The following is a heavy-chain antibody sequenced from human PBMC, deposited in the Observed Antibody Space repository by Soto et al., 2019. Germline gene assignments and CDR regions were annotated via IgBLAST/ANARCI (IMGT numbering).Heavy chain of an antibody. J-gene: IGHJ4*02. D-gene: IGHD6-25*01. CDR1: GFTFSNYS. CDR2: IRSSNSII. CDR3: ARSRGGPFDY. Sequence: EVQLLESGGGLVQPGGSLRISYAASGFTFSNYSMKWVRQAPGKGLEWVSYIRSSNSIIYYADSVKGRFSISRDNAKKSLYLQMNSLRVEDTAVYYCARSRGGPFDYWCQGTLVTVSS. V-gene: IGHV3-48*01.